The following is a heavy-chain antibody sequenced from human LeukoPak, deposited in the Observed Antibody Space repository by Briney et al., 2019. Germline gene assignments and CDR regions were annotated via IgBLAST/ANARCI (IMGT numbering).Heavy chain of an antibody. V-gene: IGHV3-48*03. CDR3: ARDMRYCSSSNCYTYYLYY. J-gene: IGHJ4*02. CDR1: GFTFSRFE. CDR2: ISGSGSSI. Sequence: GGSLRLSCVASGFTFSRFEMNWVRQAPGKGLEWVSYISGSGSSIYYADSVKGRFTISRDNAKNSLYLQMNSLRGEDTAVYYCARDMRYCSSSNCYTYYLYYWGQGTLVTVSS. D-gene: IGHD2-2*01.